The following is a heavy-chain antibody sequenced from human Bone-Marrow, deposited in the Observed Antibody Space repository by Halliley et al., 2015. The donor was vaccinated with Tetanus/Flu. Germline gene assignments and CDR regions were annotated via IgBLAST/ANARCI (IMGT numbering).Heavy chain of an antibody. CDR2: IYHSGST. Sequence: TLSLTCTLSGGSIRSSYWSWIRQPPGKGLEWIGYIYHSGSTNYNPSLKGRVTISVDTSKNQFSLKLSSVTAADTAVYYCASERGNDDYSIWFDPWGQGTLVTVSS. D-gene: IGHD4-4*01. CDR1: GGSIRSSY. V-gene: IGHV4-59*01. J-gene: IGHJ5*02. CDR3: ASERGNDDYSIWFDP.